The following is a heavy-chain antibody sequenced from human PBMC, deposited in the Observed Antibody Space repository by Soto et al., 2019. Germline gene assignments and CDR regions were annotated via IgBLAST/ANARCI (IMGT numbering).Heavy chain of an antibody. CDR1: GDSINSDNDY. CDR2: IYYRGNT. CDR3: ARLEGLATISYYFDY. J-gene: IGHJ4*02. D-gene: IGHD3-9*01. Sequence: PSESLSLTCSVSGDSINSDNDYWGWIRQPPGKGLEWIGSIYYRGNTYYNPSLKTRVTISLDKSKSQFSLKLNSVTAADSAVYFCARLEGLATISYYFDYWGQGTLVTVS. V-gene: IGHV4-39*01.